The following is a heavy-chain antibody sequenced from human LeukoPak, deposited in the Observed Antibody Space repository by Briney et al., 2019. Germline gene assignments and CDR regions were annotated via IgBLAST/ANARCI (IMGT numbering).Heavy chain of an antibody. CDR3: ARPQDGQWLVLGGD. CDR1: GFTFSSYS. CDR2: ISSSSSYI. J-gene: IGHJ4*02. D-gene: IGHD6-19*01. V-gene: IGHV3-21*01. Sequence: PGGSLRLSCAASGFTFSSYSMNWVRQAPGEGLEWVSSISSSSSYIYYADSVKGRFTISRDNANNSLYQQMNSLRAEDTAVYYCARPQDGQWLVLGGDWGQGTLVTVS.